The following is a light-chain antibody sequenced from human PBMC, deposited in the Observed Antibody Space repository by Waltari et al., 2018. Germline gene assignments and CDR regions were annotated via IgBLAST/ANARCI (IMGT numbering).Light chain of an antibody. Sequence: EIVMTQSPATLPVSPGDSATLSCRASQSVSSNLAWYQQKPGQAPRLLIYGASTRATGIPARFSGSGSGTEFTLTISSMQSEDFAVYYCQQYNNFVYTFGQGTKLEIK. CDR3: QQYNNFVYT. J-gene: IGKJ2*01. V-gene: IGKV3-15*01. CDR2: GAS. CDR1: QSVSSN.